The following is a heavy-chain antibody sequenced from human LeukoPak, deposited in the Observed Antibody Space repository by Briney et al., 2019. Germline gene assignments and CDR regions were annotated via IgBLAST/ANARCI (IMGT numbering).Heavy chain of an antibody. D-gene: IGHD3-22*01. J-gene: IGHJ4*02. CDR2: ILYSGST. V-gene: IGHV4-39*01. CDR3: VRRVAGSGYRDS. Sequence: SETLSLTCTVSGGSISSSRHCWGWIRQPPGKGLEWIGNILYSGSTNYNPSLKSRVTISVDTSKNQFSLKLSSVTAADTADYYCVRRVAGSGYRDSWGQGTLVTVSS. CDR1: GGSISSSRHC.